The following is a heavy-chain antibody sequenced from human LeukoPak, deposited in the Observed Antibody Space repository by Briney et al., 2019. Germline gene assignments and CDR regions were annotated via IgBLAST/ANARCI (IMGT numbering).Heavy chain of an antibody. Sequence: GGSLRLSCAASGFTFSSYSMNWVRQTPGKGLEWGSYISSSSSYIYYADSVKGRFTISRDNARNSLYLQMNSLRAEDTAVYYCARDQRPYYCSGGSCPPYRGYNPLGMDVWGQGTTVTVSS. D-gene: IGHD2-15*01. CDR2: ISSSSSYI. J-gene: IGHJ6*02. CDR3: ARDQRPYYCSGGSCPPYRGYNPLGMDV. CDR1: GFTFSSYS. V-gene: IGHV3-21*05.